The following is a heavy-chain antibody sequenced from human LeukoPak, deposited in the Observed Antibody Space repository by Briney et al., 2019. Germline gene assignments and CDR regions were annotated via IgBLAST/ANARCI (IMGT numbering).Heavy chain of an antibody. D-gene: IGHD3-3*01. CDR2: RNPNSGNT. CDR1: GYTFTSYD. Sequence: ASVKVSCKASGYTFTSYDINWVRQATGQGLEWMGWRNPNSGNTGYAQKFQGRVTMTRNTSISTAYMELSSLRSEDTAVYYCARVGRVRPYYDFWSGPHNWFDPWGQGTLVTVSS. CDR3: ARVGRVRPYYDFWSGPHNWFDP. J-gene: IGHJ5*02. V-gene: IGHV1-8*01.